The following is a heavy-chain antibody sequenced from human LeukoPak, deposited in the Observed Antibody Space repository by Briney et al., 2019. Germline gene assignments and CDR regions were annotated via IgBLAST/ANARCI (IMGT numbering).Heavy chain of an antibody. CDR1: GFTFSSYW. D-gene: IGHD3-22*01. Sequence: PGGSLRLSCAASGFTFSSYWMSWVRQAPGKGLEWVANIKQDGSEKYYVDSVKGRFTISRDNAKNSLYLQMNSLRAEDTALYYCAKGLSGYYDSSGYRNYYYGMDVWGQGTTVTVSS. CDR2: IKQDGSEK. V-gene: IGHV3-7*03. J-gene: IGHJ6*02. CDR3: AKGLSGYYDSSGYRNYYYGMDV.